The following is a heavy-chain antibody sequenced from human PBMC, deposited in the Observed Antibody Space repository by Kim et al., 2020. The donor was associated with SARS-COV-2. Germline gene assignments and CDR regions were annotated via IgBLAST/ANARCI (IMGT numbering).Heavy chain of an antibody. CDR1: GDSVSSNSVT. J-gene: IGHJ4*02. Sequence: SQTLSLTCVISGDSVSSNSVTWNWIRQSPSRGLEWLGRTYYRSKWYNDYAESVKSRITINPDTSKNQFSLQLNSVTPEDTAVYYCARGREVVSTVLRYFDWSFDYWGQGTLVTVSS. CDR3: ARGREVVSTVLRYFDWSFDY. V-gene: IGHV6-1*01. D-gene: IGHD3-9*01. CDR2: TYYRSKWYN.